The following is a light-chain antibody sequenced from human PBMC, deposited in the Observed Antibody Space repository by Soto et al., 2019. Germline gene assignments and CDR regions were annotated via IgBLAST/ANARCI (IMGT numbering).Light chain of an antibody. CDR3: SSYAGSKTL. CDR2: EVS. Sequence: QSARTQPPSASGSPGQSVTISCSGTSSDVGGYNYVSWYQQHPGKAPKLMIYEVSKRPSGVPDRFSGSKSGNTASLTVSGLQAEDEADYYCSSYAGSKTLFGGGTKLTVL. CDR1: SSDVGGYNY. J-gene: IGLJ2*01. V-gene: IGLV2-8*01.